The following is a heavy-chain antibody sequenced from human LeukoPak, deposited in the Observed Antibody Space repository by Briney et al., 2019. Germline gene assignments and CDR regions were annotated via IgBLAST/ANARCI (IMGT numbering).Heavy chain of an antibody. CDR3: AKPSNYYGSATDAFDF. J-gene: IGHJ3*01. CDR2: IYYSGST. Sequence: SETLSPTCTVSGGSISSYYWSWIRQPPGKGLEWIGYIYYSGSTNYNPSLKSRVTISVDTSKNQFSLKLSSVTAADTAVYYCAKPSNYYGSATDAFDFWGQGTMVTVSS. D-gene: IGHD3-10*01. V-gene: IGHV4-59*01. CDR1: GGSISSYY.